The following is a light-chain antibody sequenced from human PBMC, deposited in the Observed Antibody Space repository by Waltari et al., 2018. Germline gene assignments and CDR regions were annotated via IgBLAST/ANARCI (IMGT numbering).Light chain of an antibody. CDR1: QGIRKH. CDR3: QAYNSAPLA. CDR2: AAS. Sequence: DIQMTQSPSSLSASVGDRVTITCRARQGIRKHLAWYQQKPGKVPKHLIYAASTLQSGVPSRFRGSGSGTDFTLTISRLQLEDVATYYCQAYNSAPLAFGGGTKVEI. J-gene: IGKJ4*01. V-gene: IGKV1-27*01.